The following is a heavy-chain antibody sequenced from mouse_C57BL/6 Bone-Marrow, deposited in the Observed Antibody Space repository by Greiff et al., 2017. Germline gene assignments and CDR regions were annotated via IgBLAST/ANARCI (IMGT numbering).Heavy chain of an antibody. CDR1: GYTFPDYS. CDR3: AHYSSSPYYFDY. CDR2: IYPGRGIT. V-gene: IGHV1-76*01. J-gene: IGHJ2*01. Sequence: VQLQQSGAELVRPGASVKLSCKASGYTFPDYSINWVKQRPGQGLEWFARIYPGRGITYYNEKFKCKANLTAEKSSSTSYMQLSSLTSEDSAVYFCAHYSSSPYYFDYWGQGTTLTVSS. D-gene: IGHD1-1*01.